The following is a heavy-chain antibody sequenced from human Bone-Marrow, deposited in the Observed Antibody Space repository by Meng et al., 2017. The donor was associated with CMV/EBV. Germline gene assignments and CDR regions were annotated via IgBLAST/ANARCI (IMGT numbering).Heavy chain of an antibody. Sequence: GESLKISCAASGFTFSSYAIHWVRQAPGKGLEWVAVILYDGSNKYYADSVKGRFTISRDNSKNTLYLQMNSLRAEDTAVYYCAREPRIRGAFDIWGQGTMVTVSS. V-gene: IGHV3-30-3*01. CDR1: GFTFSSYA. J-gene: IGHJ3*02. CDR3: AREPRIRGAFDI. D-gene: IGHD2-15*01. CDR2: ILYDGSNK.